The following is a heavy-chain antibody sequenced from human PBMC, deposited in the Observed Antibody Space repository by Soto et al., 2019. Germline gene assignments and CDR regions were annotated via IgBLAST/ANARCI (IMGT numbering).Heavy chain of an antibody. CDR3: ARDLLLWFGEKFNLDY. CDR1: GFTFSSYS. J-gene: IGHJ4*02. D-gene: IGHD3-10*01. Sequence: EVQLVESGGGLVQPGGSLRLSCAASGFTFSSYSMNWVRQAPGKGLEWVSYISSSSSTIYYADSVKGRFTISRDNAKNSLYLQMNSLRAEDTAVYYCARDLLLWFGEKFNLDYWGQGTLVTVSS. CDR2: ISSSSSTI. V-gene: IGHV3-48*01.